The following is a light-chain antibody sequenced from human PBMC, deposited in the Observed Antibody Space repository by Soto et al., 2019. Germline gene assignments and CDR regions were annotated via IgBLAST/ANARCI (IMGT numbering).Light chain of an antibody. CDR1: QSVSSK. CDR3: QQYNSWPL. CDR2: DAS. V-gene: IGKV3-15*01. Sequence: EMVLTQSPATLSVSPGERATLSCRASQSVSSKLAWYQQKRGQAPRLLIYDASTRATDIPARFSGSGSGTEFTLTISSLQSEDFAVYCCQQYNSWPLFGQGTKLEIK. J-gene: IGKJ2*01.